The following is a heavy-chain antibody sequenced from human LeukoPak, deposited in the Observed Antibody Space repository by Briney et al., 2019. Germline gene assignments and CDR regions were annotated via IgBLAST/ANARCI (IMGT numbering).Heavy chain of an antibody. J-gene: IGHJ4*02. V-gene: IGHV3-20*04. CDR1: GFTFDDYG. D-gene: IGHD3-22*01. CDR3: ARDGGAYYDSSGYTDY. CDR2: INWNGGST. Sequence: PGGSLRLSCAASGFTFDDYGMSWARQAPGKGLEWVSGINWNGGSTGYADSVKGRFTISRDNAKNSLYLQMNSLRAEDTALYYCARDGGAYYDSSGYTDYWGQGTLVTVSS.